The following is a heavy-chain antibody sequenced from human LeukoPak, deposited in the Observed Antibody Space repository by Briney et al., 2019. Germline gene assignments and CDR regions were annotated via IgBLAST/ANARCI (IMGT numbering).Heavy chain of an antibody. CDR1: GFTFSNYA. V-gene: IGHV3-23*01. J-gene: IGHJ4*02. Sequence: PGGSLRLSCAASGFTFSNYAMSWVRQAPGKGLEWVLAISGRGGSTFYPDSVKGRFTISRDNSKNALYLQMNSLRAEDTAVYYCAKDRGSRWQIDYRGQGALVSVSS. D-gene: IGHD6-13*01. CDR3: AKDRGSRWQIDY. CDR2: ISGRGGST.